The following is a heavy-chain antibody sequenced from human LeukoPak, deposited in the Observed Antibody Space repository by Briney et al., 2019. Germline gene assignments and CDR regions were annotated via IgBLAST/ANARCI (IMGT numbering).Heavy chain of an antibody. D-gene: IGHD2/OR15-2a*01. V-gene: IGHV1-2*02. CDR3: AIRPVNSVSDGFY. CDR2: MNPNTGGM. CDR1: GYTFTSYD. Sequence: ASVKVSCKASGYTFTSYDMNWVRQATGQGLEWMGWMNPNTGGMDYAQGFRARVTFTADTSIGTAYMEVSRLKSDDTAMFYCAIRPVNSVSDGFYWGQGTLVTVSS. J-gene: IGHJ4*02.